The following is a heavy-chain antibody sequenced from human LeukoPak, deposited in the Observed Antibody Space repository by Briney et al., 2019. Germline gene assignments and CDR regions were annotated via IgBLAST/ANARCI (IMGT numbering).Heavy chain of an antibody. J-gene: IGHJ4*02. Sequence: PGGSLRLSCAASGFTFSSYSMNWVRQAPGKGLEWVSYISSSSSTIYYADSVKGRFTISRDDAKNSLYLQMNSLKVEDTAVYYCARARYSSSSGSDHWGQGTLVTVSS. CDR3: ARARYSSSSGSDH. V-gene: IGHV3-48*04. D-gene: IGHD6-6*01. CDR1: GFTFSSYS. CDR2: ISSSSSTI.